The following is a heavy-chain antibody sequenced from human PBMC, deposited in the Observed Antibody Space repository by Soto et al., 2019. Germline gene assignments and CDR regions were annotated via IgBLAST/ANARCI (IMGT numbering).Heavy chain of an antibody. CDR2: IYPGDSDT. CDR1: GYSFTNYW. Sequence: PGESLKISCKGSGYSFTNYWIGWVRQMPGKGLEWMGIIYPGDSDTRYSPSFQGQVTISADKSISTAYLQWSSLKASDTAMYHCERILEAGKYYYGMDVWCQGNTVTVS. CDR3: ERILEAGKYYYGMDV. V-gene: IGHV5-51*01. J-gene: IGHJ6*02. D-gene: IGHD6-13*01.